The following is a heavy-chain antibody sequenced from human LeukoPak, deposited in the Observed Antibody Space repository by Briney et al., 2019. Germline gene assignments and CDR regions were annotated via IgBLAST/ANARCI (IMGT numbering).Heavy chain of an antibody. CDR2: VSWNGGSI. CDR1: ALIFDDYA. Sequence: PGGSLILPCAASALIFDDYAMLWFRQAPAKGLQEVSGVSWNGGSIGYADSVKGRFTISRDNAKNSLYLQMNSLRAEDTALYYCAKDIGWGVGGGYFDYWGQGTLVTVSS. V-gene: IGHV3-9*01. CDR3: AKDIGWGVGGGYFDY. D-gene: IGHD3-16*01. J-gene: IGHJ4*02.